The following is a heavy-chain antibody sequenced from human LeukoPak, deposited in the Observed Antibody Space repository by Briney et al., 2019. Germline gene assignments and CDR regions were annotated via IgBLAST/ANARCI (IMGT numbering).Heavy chain of an antibody. Sequence: GGPLRLSCAASGFTFSSYAMHWVRQAPGKGLEWVAVISYDGSNKYYADSVKGRFTISRDNSKNTLYLQMNSLRAEDTAVYYCARDRIHAFDYWGQGTLVTVSS. CDR1: GFTFSSYA. V-gene: IGHV3-30-3*01. CDR2: ISYDGSNK. CDR3: ARDRIHAFDY. J-gene: IGHJ4*02. D-gene: IGHD2/OR15-2a*01.